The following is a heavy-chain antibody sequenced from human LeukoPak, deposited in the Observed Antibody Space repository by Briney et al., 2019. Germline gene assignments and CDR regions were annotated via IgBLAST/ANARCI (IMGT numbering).Heavy chain of an antibody. CDR3: ARVVVRASGTPHCYPDL. CDR1: GCSISSDGYY. CDR2: IYYSGST. J-gene: IGHJ2*01. V-gene: IGHV4-30-4*01. D-gene: IGHD3-10*01. Sequence: SQTLSLTCTVSGCSISSDGYYWSWIRQPPGKGLEWFGYIYYSGSTYYNPSLKSRVTISVDTSKNQFSLKLSSVTAADTAVYYCARVVVRASGTPHCYPDLWRFGTLVTVSS.